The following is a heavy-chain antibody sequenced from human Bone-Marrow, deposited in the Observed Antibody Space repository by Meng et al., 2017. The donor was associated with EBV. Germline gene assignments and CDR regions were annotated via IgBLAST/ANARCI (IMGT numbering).Heavy chain of an antibody. V-gene: IGHV1-18*01. Sequence: VQLGQSGAEVKKPGASVKFPCKASGYTFTSYGISWVRQAPGQGLEWMGWISAYNGNTNYAQKLQGRVTMTTDTSTSTAYMELRSLRSDDTAVYYCARDPPTFKVVDFDYWGQGTLVTVSS. CDR1: GYTFTSYG. CDR2: ISAYNGNT. J-gene: IGHJ4*02. CDR3: ARDPPTFKVVDFDY. D-gene: IGHD2-15*01.